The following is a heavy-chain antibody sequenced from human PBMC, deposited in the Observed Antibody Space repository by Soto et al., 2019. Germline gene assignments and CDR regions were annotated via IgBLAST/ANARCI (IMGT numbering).Heavy chain of an antibody. CDR1: ALPFTDYS. D-gene: IGHD2-21*02. V-gene: IGHV3-23*01. CDR3: AKDPEVVVTAPDY. J-gene: IGHJ4*02. Sequence: GGSLRLSCAASALPFTDYSMHWVRQAPGKGLEWVSAISGSGGSTYYVDSVKGRFTISRDNSRNTLYLQMNSLRAEDTAVYYCAKDPEVVVTAPDYWGQGTLVTSPQ. CDR2: ISGSGGST.